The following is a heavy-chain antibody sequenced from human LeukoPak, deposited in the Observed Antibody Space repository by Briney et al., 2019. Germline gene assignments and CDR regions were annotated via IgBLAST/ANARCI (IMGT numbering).Heavy chain of an antibody. J-gene: IGHJ4*02. CDR3: ARERGGYSYGGY. CDR1: GYTFSSYG. Sequence: GASVRVSCKASGYTFSSYGISWVRQAPGQGLEWMGWINTYNGNTNYAQKLQGRVTMTTDTSTSTAYMELRSLRSDDTAVYYCARERGGYSYGGYWGQGTLVTVSS. CDR2: INTYNGNT. D-gene: IGHD5-18*01. V-gene: IGHV1-18*01.